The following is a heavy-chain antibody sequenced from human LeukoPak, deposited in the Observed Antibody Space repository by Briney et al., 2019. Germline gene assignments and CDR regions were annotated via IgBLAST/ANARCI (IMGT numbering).Heavy chain of an antibody. CDR2: IHYRLPT. V-gene: IGHV4-39*01. CDR1: GVSISGTNYY. CDR3: ARHEEEDGYNAKTPDY. Sequence: PSETLSLTCDVSGVSISGTNYYWGWTRQPPGMGLEWIGSIHYRLPTFYNPLLKSRVTIPVDTSKNQISLRLRSVTAADTAVYYCARHEEEDGYNAKTPDYWGQGTLVTVSS. D-gene: IGHD5-24*01. J-gene: IGHJ4*02.